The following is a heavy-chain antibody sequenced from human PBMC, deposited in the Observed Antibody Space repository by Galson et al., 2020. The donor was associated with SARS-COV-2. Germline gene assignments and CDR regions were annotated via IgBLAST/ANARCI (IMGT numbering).Heavy chain of an antibody. J-gene: IGHJ1*01. CDR3: ARESLGNFQH. CDR2: IYTSGST. CDR1: GGSISSGSYY. V-gene: IGHV4-61*02. Sequence: SETLSLTCTVSGGSISSGSYYWSWIRQPAGKGLEWIGRIYTSGSTNYNPSLKSRVTISVDTSKNQFSLKLSSVTAADTAVYHCARESLGNFQHWGQGTLVTVSS. D-gene: IGHD3-3*02.